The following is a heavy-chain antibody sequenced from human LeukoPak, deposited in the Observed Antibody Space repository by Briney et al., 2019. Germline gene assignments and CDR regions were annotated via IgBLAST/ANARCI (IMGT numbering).Heavy chain of an antibody. V-gene: IGHV4-34*01. D-gene: IGHD1-26*01. Sequence: SETLSLTCAVYGGSFSGYYWSWIRQPPGKGLEWIGEINHSGSTSYNPSLKSRVTISVDTSKNQFSLKLSSVTAADTAVYYCARDSREWELLYFDYWGQGTLVTVSS. J-gene: IGHJ4*02. CDR2: INHSGST. CDR1: GGSFSGYY. CDR3: ARDSREWELLYFDY.